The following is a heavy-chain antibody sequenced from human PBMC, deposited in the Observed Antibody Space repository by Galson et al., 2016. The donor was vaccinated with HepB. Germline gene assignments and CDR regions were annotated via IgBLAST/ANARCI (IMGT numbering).Heavy chain of an antibody. Sequence: SLRLSCAASGFTFSNYIMNWVRPAPGKGLEWVSSISTSGNYIFYVDSVKGRFTISRDNVKNSLFLQMNSLRAEDTAVYYCAREDAYNFGGPRPNYGMDVWGQGTTVTVSS. V-gene: IGHV3-21*06. CDR3: AREDAYNFGGPRPNYGMDV. D-gene: IGHD5-24*01. CDR1: GFTFSNYI. CDR2: ISTSGNYI. J-gene: IGHJ6*02.